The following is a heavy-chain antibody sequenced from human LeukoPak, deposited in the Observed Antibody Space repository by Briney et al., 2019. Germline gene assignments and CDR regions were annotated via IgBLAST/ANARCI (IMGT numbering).Heavy chain of an antibody. CDR2: TNTDGSST. D-gene: IGHD2-15*01. Sequence: GGSLRLSCAASGFTFSGYWMHWVRQGPGKGLVWVSRTNTDGSSTTYADSVKGRFTISRDDAKNMLFLQMNSLRAEDTAVYYCVRGGPSTWSWGQGTLVTVSS. V-gene: IGHV3-74*01. CDR1: GFTFSGYW. CDR3: VRGGPSTWS. J-gene: IGHJ5*02.